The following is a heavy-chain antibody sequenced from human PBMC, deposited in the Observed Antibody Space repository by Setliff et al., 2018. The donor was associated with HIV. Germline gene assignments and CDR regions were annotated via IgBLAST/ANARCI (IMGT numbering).Heavy chain of an antibody. V-gene: IGHV3-7*01. Sequence: GESLKISCAASGFTFSHYWMGWVRQAPGKGLEWVANIKQDESEKYYVDSVKGRFTISRDNAKNSLYLQMNSLRAEDTAVYYCAREGSSGYYYVMGYIDYWGQGTLVTVSS. CDR1: GFTFSHYW. J-gene: IGHJ4*02. CDR2: IKQDESEK. D-gene: IGHD3-22*01. CDR3: AREGSSGYYYVMGYIDY.